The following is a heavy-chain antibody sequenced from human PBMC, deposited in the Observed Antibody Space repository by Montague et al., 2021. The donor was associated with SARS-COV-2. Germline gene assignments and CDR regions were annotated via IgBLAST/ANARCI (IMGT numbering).Heavy chain of an antibody. J-gene: IGHJ2*01. CDR2: ISSSGSTI. D-gene: IGHD3-3*01. V-gene: IGHV3-48*03. CDR3: AREKRRITIFGVVIIEYFDL. Sequence: SLRLSCAASGFTFSSYEMNWVRQAPGKGLEWVSYISSSGSTIYYADSVKGRFTISRGNAKNSLYLQMNSLRDEDTAVYYCAREKRRITIFGVVIIEYFDLWGHGTLVTVSS. CDR1: GFTFSSYE.